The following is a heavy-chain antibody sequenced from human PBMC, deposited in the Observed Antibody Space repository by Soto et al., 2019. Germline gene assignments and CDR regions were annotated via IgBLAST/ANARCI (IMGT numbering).Heavy chain of an antibody. Sequence: GGSLRLSCAASGFTFSACGFHWVRQAPGKGLEWLTVIWYDDGNNKYYADSVRGRSTISRDNSKNILYLQLDSLRAEDAATYYCARGGIQCRSGICNNYIDSWGQGTLVTVSS. D-gene: IGHD2-15*01. CDR3: ARGGIQCRSGICNNYIDS. V-gene: IGHV3-33*01. J-gene: IGHJ4*02. CDR2: IWYDDGNNK. CDR1: GFTFSACG.